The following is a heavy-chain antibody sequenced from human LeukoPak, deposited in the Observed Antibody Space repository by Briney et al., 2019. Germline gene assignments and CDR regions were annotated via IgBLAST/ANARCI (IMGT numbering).Heavy chain of an antibody. CDR2: VGKGGDA. Sequence: GGSLRLSCTASGFTFSSNDMHWVRHITGRGLEWVSGVGKGGDAHYSASVRGRFTISRENAKNSLYLQMNSLRAEDTAVYLCAGASQHGIFDSWGQGTLVTVSS. V-gene: IGHV3-13*01. J-gene: IGHJ4*01. CDR3: AGASQHGIFDS. CDR1: GFTFSSND.